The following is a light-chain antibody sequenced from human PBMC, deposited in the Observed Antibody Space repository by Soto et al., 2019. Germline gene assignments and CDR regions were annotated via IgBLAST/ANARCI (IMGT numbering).Light chain of an antibody. CDR1: QDINSY. CDR2: AAS. J-gene: IGKJ1*01. Sequence: DIQLTQSPSFLSASVGDRVTITCRASQDINSYLTWYQQKPGQAPKFLIYAASTLESGVPSRFSGSGSGTEFTLTISSLHPDDFATYYCQHRGTFGQGTKVDIK. V-gene: IGKV1-9*01. CDR3: QHRGT.